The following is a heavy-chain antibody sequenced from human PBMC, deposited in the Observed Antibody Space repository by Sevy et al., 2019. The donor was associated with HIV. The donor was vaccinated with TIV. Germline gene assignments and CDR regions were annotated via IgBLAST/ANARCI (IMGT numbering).Heavy chain of an antibody. V-gene: IGHV3-48*01. CDR1: GFTFSTYN. CDR2: ISSSSNTI. Sequence: GGSLRLSCAASGFTFSTYNMNWVRQAPGKGLEWNSYISSSSNTIDYADSVKGRFTISRDNAKNSVYLQMNSLRGEDTAVYYCTRGKGSSDYWGQGTLVTVSS. J-gene: IGHJ4*02. D-gene: IGHD6-6*01. CDR3: TRGKGSSDY.